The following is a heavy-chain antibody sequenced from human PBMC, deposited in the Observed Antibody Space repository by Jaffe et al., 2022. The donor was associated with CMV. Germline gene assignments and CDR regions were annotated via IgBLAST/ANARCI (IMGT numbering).Heavy chain of an antibody. Sequence: EVQLVESGGGLVQPGRSLRLSCAASGFSFDDYAMHWVRQAPGKGLEWVSGIYWNSGNIDYADSVKGRFTISRDNAKKSLYLEMSSLRTEDTAFYYCAKDSGQDSSAYAGLDYWGQGTLVTVSS. V-gene: IGHV3-9*01. CDR2: IYWNSGNI. CDR3: AKDSGQDSSAYAGLDY. CDR1: GFSFDDYA. D-gene: IGHD3-22*01. J-gene: IGHJ4*02.